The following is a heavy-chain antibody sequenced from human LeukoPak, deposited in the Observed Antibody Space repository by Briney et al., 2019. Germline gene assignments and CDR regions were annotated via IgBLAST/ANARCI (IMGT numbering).Heavy chain of an antibody. CDR2: TYDGGSA. J-gene: IGHJ4*02. D-gene: IGHD6-19*01. CDR1: GGSISSYY. CDR3: ARETSLMGYSGGLGFNY. Sequence: SETLSLTCTVSGGSISSYYWSWIRQPPGKGLEWIGNTYDGGSANYNLSLKGRVTISVDTSKNHFSLKLSSVTAADTAVYYCARETSLMGYSGGLGFNYWGQGTLVTVSS. V-gene: IGHV4-59*01.